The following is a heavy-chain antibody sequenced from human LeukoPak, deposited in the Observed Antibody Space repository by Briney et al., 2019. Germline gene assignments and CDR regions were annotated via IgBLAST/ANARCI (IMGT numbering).Heavy chain of an antibody. CDR2: MWSDGDNR. D-gene: IGHD2-15*01. CDR1: GFTFGTYA. V-gene: IGHV3-33*01. Sequence: GRSLRLSCAASGFTFGTYAMHWVRQAPGKGLEWVAVMWSDGDNRYYADSVKGRFTISRDNSKNTLYLEMNSLRAEDTAVYYCVRDRCSGGSCRLFDYWGQGALVTVPS. CDR3: VRDRCSGGSCRLFDY. J-gene: IGHJ4*02.